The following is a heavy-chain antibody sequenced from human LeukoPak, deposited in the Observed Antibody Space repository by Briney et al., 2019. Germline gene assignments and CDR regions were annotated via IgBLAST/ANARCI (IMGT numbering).Heavy chain of an antibody. CDR3: ARGSSIAARRAWFDP. Sequence: GGSLRLSCAASGFTFSSYWMNWVRQAPGKGLEWVANIKQDGSEKYYVDSVKGRFTISRDNAKNSLYLQMNSLRAEDTAVYYCARGSSIAARRAWFDPWGQGTLVTVSS. J-gene: IGHJ5*02. V-gene: IGHV3-7*01. CDR1: GFTFSSYW. D-gene: IGHD6-6*01. CDR2: IKQDGSEK.